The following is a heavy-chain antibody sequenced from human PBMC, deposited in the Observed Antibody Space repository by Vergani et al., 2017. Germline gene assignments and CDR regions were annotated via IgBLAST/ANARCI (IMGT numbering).Heavy chain of an antibody. Sequence: EVQLVESGGGLVKPGGSLRLSCAASGFTFSSYSMNWVRQAPGKGLEWVSSISRSSSYIYYADSVKGRFTISRDNAKNSLYLQMNSLRAEDTAVYYCARSRKSYAPPFDYWGQGTLVTVSS. CDR3: ARSRKSYAPPFDY. V-gene: IGHV3-21*01. CDR1: GFTFSSYS. D-gene: IGHD2-2*01. CDR2: ISRSSSYI. J-gene: IGHJ4*02.